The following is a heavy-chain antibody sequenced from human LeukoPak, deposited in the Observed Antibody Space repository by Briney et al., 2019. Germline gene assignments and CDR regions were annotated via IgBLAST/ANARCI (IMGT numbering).Heavy chain of an antibody. D-gene: IGHD6-19*01. Sequence: GGSLRLSCAASGFTVSSNYMSWVRQAPGKGLEWVSVIYSGGSTYYADSVKGRFTISRDNSKNTLYLQMNSLRAEDTAVYYCARASGWYSPFDYWGQGTLVTVSS. CDR2: IYSGGST. CDR3: ARASGWYSPFDY. J-gene: IGHJ4*02. CDR1: GFTVSSNY. V-gene: IGHV3-53*01.